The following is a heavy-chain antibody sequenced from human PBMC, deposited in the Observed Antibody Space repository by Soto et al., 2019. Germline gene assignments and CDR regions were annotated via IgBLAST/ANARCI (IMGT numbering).Heavy chain of an antibody. CDR2: ISAYNGNT. D-gene: IGHD2-2*01. V-gene: IGHV1-18*01. CDR1: GYTFTSYG. J-gene: IGHJ5*02. Sequence: GASVKVSCKASGYTFTSYGISWVRQASGQGLEWMGWISAYNGNTNYAQKLQGRVTMTTDTSTSTAYMELRSLRSDDTAVYYCARDSGYCSSTSCHRTSNWFDPWGQGTLVTVSS. CDR3: ARDSGYCSSTSCHRTSNWFDP.